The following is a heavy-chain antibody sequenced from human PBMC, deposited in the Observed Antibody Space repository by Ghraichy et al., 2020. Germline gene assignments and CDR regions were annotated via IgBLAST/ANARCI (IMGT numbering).Heavy chain of an antibody. V-gene: IGHV3-9*01. CDR1: GFTFDDYA. CDR2: ISWNSGSI. Sequence: SLNISCAASGFTFDDYAMHWVRQAPGKGLEWVSGISWNSGSIGYADSVKGRFTISRDNAKNSLYLQMNSLRAEDTALYYCAKGGPRLEQQLVPDFDYWGHGTLVTVSS. D-gene: IGHD6-13*01. CDR3: AKGGPRLEQQLVPDFDY. J-gene: IGHJ4*01.